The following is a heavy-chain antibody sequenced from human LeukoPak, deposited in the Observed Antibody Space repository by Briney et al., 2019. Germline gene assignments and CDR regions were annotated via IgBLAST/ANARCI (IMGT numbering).Heavy chain of an antibody. D-gene: IGHD6-19*01. CDR1: GLSVSSNF. CDR2: IYGGGST. V-gene: IGHV3-53*01. J-gene: IGHJ4*02. CDR3: ASWPVGWYGEDS. Sequence: GSLRLSCAATGLSVSSNFMSWVRQAPGKGLEWVSVIYGGGSTYYADSVKGRFTISRDTPKNTLYLQMNSLRVEDTAVYYCASWPVGWYGEDSWGQGTLVIVSS.